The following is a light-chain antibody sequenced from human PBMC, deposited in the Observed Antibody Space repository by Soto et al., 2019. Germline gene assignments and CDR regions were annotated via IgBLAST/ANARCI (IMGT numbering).Light chain of an antibody. CDR3: LSYAGSTNYV. J-gene: IGLJ1*01. V-gene: IGLV2-8*01. CDR1: SRDVGGNNY. CDR2: EVS. Sequence: QSVLTQPPSASGSPGQSVSISCTGTSRDVGGNNYVSWYQQHPGKAPKLMIYEVSKRPSGVPDRFSGSKSGNTASLTVSGLQAGDEADYFCLSYAGSTNYVFGTGTKVTVL.